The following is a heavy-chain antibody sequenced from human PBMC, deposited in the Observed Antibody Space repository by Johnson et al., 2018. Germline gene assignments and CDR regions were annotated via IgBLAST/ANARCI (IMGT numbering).Heavy chain of an antibody. V-gene: IGHV3-23*01. J-gene: IGHJ3*02. CDR2: ISGSGDGT. CDR3: VRGGYNGNYWGVRDAFDI. CDR1: GFTFSTYA. Sequence: VQLQESGGSLVQXGGSLRVXCAASGFTFSTYAMNWVRQTPGKGLEWVPAISGSGDGTYYADSVKGRFTISRENAKNSLFLQRNSLSADDTAVYYWVRGGYNGNYWGVRDAFDIWGQGTMVTVS. D-gene: IGHD1-26*01.